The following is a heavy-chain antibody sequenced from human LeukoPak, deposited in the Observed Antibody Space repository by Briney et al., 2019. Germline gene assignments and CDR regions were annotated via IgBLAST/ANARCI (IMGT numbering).Heavy chain of an antibody. CDR3: ARGGGYYYYYMDV. CDR2: IIPIFGTA. CDR1: GGTFSSYA. D-gene: IGHD3-10*01. J-gene: IGHJ6*03. Sequence: SVKVSCKASGGTFSSYAISWVRQAPGQGLEWMGGIIPIFGTANYTQKFQGRVTITTDESTSTAYMELSSLRSEDTAVYYCARGGGYYYYYMDVWGKGTTVTVSS. V-gene: IGHV1-69*05.